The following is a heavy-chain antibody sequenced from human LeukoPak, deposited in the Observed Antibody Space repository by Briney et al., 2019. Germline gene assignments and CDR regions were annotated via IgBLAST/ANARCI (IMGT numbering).Heavy chain of an antibody. CDR3: ARDQASDYGDYNYYYMDV. D-gene: IGHD4-17*01. V-gene: IGHV1-2*02. CDR1: GYTFTGYY. CDR2: INPNSGGT. J-gene: IGHJ6*03. Sequence: ASVKVSCKASGYTFTGYYMHWVRQAPGQGLEWMGWINPNSGGTNYAQKFQGRVTMTRDTSISTAYMELSRLRSDDTAVYYCARDQASDYGDYNYYYMDVWGKGTTVTISS.